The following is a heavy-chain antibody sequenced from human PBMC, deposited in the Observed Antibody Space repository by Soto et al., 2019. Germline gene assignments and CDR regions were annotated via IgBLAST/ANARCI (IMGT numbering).Heavy chain of an antibody. D-gene: IGHD2-15*01. CDR2: ISYDGSNK. CDR3: ARGCSGGSCYSYHFDY. Sequence: QVQLVESGGGVVQPGRSLRLSCAASGFTFSSYAMHWVRQAPGKGLEWVAVISYDGSNKYYADSVKGRFTISRDNSKNTLYLQMISRRADDTAVYYCARGCSGGSCYSYHFDYWGQGTLVTVSS. V-gene: IGHV3-30-3*01. CDR1: GFTFSSYA. J-gene: IGHJ4*02.